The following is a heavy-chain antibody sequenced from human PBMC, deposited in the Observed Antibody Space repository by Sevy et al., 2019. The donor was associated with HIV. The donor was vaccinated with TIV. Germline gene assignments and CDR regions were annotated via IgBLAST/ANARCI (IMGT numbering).Heavy chain of an antibody. CDR2: ISYTSTTI. Sequence: GGSLRLSCAVSGFTFNTYNMNWVRQAPGKGLEWVSYISYTSTTIYYADSVRGRFTISRDNAKNTLYLQMNSLRDEDTAVYYCASSDATSRFGYYYFAMDFWRQGTSVTVSS. CDR3: ASSDATSRFGYYYFAMDF. J-gene: IGHJ6*02. D-gene: IGHD3-22*01. V-gene: IGHV3-48*02. CDR1: GFTFNTYN.